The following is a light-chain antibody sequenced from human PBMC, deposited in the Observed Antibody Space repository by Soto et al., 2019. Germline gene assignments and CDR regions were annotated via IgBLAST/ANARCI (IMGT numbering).Light chain of an antibody. CDR1: QSISNL. Sequence: DIRMTQSPSSLYASVGDRVTITCRASQSISNLLAWYKQKPGKAPKVLIYDASTLESGVPSRFSGGGFGTDFTLTISSLQPDDFATYYCQQYSSYSTFGQGTKVDIK. V-gene: IGKV1-5*01. CDR3: QQYSSYST. J-gene: IGKJ1*01. CDR2: DAS.